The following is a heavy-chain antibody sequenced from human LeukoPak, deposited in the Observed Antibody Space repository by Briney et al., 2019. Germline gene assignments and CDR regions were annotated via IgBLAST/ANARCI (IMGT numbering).Heavy chain of an antibody. V-gene: IGHV1-8*02. J-gene: IGHJ4*02. CDR3: ASLAGVTYGFDY. CDR1: GYTFTSYD. Sequence: ASVKVSCTASGYTFTSYDINWVPQATGQGLEWMGWMNPNSGNTGYAQKFQGRVTMTRNTSISTAYMELSSLRSEDTAVYYCASLAGVTYGFDYWGQGTLVTVSS. CDR2: MNPNSGNT. D-gene: IGHD2-21*02.